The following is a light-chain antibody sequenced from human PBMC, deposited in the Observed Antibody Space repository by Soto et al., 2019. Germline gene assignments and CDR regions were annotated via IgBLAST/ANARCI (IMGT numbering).Light chain of an antibody. CDR3: QQSGSSPIT. V-gene: IGKV3D-20*01. CDR1: QSVSRSY. J-gene: IGKJ5*01. Sequence: EIVLAQSPATLSLSPGYRSTLSCGASQSVSRSYLAWYQQKPGLAPRLIIYDASTRATGIPDRFSGSGSGTDFTLTISRLEPEDFAVYYCQQSGSSPITFGQGTQLEIK. CDR2: DAS.